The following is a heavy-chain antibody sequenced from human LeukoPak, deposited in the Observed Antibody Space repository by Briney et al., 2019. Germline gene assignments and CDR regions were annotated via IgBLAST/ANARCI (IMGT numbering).Heavy chain of an antibody. CDR2: IYYSGST. CDR1: GGSISSSSYY. V-gene: IGHV4-39*07. CDR3: ARGVLGRRAGAVVVAATRGNYYYYYMDV. J-gene: IGHJ6*03. D-gene: IGHD2-15*01. Sequence: PSETLSLTCTVSGGSISSSSYYWGWIRQPPGKGLEWIGSIYYSGSTYYNPSLKSRVTISVDTSKNQFSLKLSSVTAADTAVYYCARGVLGRRAGAVVVAATRGNYYYYYMDVWGKGTTVTVSS.